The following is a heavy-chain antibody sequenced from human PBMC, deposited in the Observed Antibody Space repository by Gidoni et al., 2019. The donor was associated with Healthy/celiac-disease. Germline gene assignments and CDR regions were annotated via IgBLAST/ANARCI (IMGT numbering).Heavy chain of an antibody. J-gene: IGHJ5*02. CDR2: ISGSGGST. D-gene: IGHD3-3*01. V-gene: IGHV3-23*01. Sequence: DVQLLECGGGLVQPGGYLRLSCSASVFTVSRYAMSWVRQAPGKGLEWVSAISGSGGSTYYADSVKGRFTISRDNSKNTLYLQMNSLRAEDTDVSYCAKAIRFLESPTPANLFDPWGQGTLVTVSS. CDR3: AKAIRFLESPTPANLFDP. CDR1: VFTVSRYA.